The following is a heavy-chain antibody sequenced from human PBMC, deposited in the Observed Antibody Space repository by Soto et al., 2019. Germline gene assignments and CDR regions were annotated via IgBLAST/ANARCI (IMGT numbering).Heavy chain of an antibody. D-gene: IGHD1-20*01. V-gene: IGHV2-5*02. Sequence: QITLKESGPTLVKPTQTLTLTCTFSGFSLNISGVGVGWIRQPPGKALEWLALTHWDDDKRYRASLRSRLTITKDTSKNQVVLTMTNMDPVDTATYYSAHNNGPDAFDIWGQGTMVTVSS. J-gene: IGHJ3*02. CDR2: THWDDDK. CDR1: GFSLNISGVG. CDR3: AHNNGPDAFDI.